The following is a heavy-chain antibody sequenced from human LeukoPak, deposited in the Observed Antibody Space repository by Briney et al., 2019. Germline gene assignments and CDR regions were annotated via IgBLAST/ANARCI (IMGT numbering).Heavy chain of an antibody. J-gene: IGHJ6*02. D-gene: IGHD3-3*01. CDR3: ARSTIFGVVAHYYYYGMDV. CDR2: IYYSGST. Sequence: SETLSLTCTVSGGSISSGGYYWSWIRQHPGKGLEWIGYIYYSGSTYYNPSLKSRVTISVDTSKNQFSLKLSSVTAADTAVYYCARSTIFGVVAHYYYYGMDVWGQGTTVTVSS. V-gene: IGHV4-31*03. CDR1: GGSISSGGYY.